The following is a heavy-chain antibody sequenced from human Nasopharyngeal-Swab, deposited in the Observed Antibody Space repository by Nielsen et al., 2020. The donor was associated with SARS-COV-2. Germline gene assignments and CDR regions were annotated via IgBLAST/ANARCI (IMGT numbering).Heavy chain of an antibody. Sequence: GESLKISCAASGFTFSSYWMSWVRQAPGKGLEWVANIKQDGSEKYYVDSVKGRFTISRDNAKNSLYLQMNSLRAEDTAVYYCAKDSEYCSSTSCYMYYYYYYMDVWGKGTTVTVSS. J-gene: IGHJ6*03. CDR2: IKQDGSEK. V-gene: IGHV3-7*01. CDR1: GFTFSSYW. D-gene: IGHD2-2*02. CDR3: AKDSEYCSSTSCYMYYYYYYMDV.